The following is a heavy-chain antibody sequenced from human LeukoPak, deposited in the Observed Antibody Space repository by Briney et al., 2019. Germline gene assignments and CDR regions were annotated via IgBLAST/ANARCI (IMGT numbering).Heavy chain of an antibody. Sequence: SETLSLTCTVSGGSISSSSYYWGWIRQPPGKGLEWIGSIYYSGSTYYNPSLKSRVTISVDTSKNQFSLKLSSVTAADTAVYYCARQEGRMDNWFDPWGQGTLVTVSS. J-gene: IGHJ5*02. CDR3: ARQEGRMDNWFDP. CDR2: IYYSGST. D-gene: IGHD2-8*01. CDR1: GGSISSSSYY. V-gene: IGHV4-39*01.